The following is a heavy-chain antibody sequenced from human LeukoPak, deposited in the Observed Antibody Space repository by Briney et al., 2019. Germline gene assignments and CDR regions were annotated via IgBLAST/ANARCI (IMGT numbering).Heavy chain of an antibody. CDR2: MYTDGDT. V-gene: IGHV4-4*07. J-gene: IGHJ4*02. CDR1: GASISGYW. Sequence: SETLSLTCDVSGASISGYWWSWIRQPAGKGLEWIGRMYTDGDTNYNPALKSRVTVSVDMSKNLFSLKLISVTAADTAVYYCARAPAGCGGTCSFDSWGQGTLVTVSS. D-gene: IGHD2-15*01. CDR3: ARAPAGCGGTCSFDS.